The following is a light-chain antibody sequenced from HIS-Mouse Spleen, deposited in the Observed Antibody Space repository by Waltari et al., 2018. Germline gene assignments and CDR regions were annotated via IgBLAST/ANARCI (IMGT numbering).Light chain of an antibody. CDR2: DAS. CDR3: QQRSNWPWT. V-gene: IGKV3-11*01. CDR1: QSVSCY. J-gene: IGKJ1*01. Sequence: EIVLTQSPATLSLSPGERATLSCKANQSVSCYLAWYQQKPAQPPRLLIYDASNRATDIPSMFSGSGYGTHFTLTFSSLEPEDFAVYYCQQRSNWPWTFGQGTKVEIK.